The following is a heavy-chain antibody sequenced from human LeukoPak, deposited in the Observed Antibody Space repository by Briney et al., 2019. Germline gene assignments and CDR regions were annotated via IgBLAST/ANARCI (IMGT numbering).Heavy chain of an antibody. J-gene: IGHJ3*02. CDR1: GFTFNSYW. D-gene: IGHD4-17*01. V-gene: IGHV3-7*01. CDR2: IKQDGSEK. Sequence: PGGSLRLSCAASGFTFNSYWMRWVRQAPGKGLEWVAAIKQDGSEKYYVDSVKGRFTISRDNAKKSLFLQMNSLRAEDTAVYYCARPQVNDYGDCGIWGQGTMVAVSS. CDR3: ARPQVNDYGDCGI.